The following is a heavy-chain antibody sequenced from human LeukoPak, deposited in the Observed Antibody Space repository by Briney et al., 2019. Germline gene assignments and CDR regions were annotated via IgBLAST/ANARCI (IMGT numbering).Heavy chain of an antibody. CDR1: GGTFSSYA. V-gene: IGHV1-69*05. J-gene: IGHJ4*02. CDR3: ARGGLIAARPGPIDY. D-gene: IGHD6-6*01. CDR2: IIPIFGTA. Sequence: GASVKVSCKASGGTFSSYAISWVRQAPGQGLEWMGGIIPIFGTANYAQKFQGRVTITTDESTSTAYMELSSLGSEDTAVYYCARGGLIAARPGPIDYWGQGTLVTVSS.